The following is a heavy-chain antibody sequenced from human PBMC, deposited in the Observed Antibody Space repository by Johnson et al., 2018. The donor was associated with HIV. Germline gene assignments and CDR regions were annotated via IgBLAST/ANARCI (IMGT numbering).Heavy chain of an antibody. CDR1: GFTFRSYG. CDR3: AKGRELGYCSGGICSDAFDI. J-gene: IGHJ3*02. Sequence: VQLVESGGGVVQPGRSLRLSCAASGFTFRSYGMHWVRQAPGKGLEWVVVIWYDGSNKYYADSVKGRFTISRDNSKNTLYLQMNSLRVEDTAVYYSAKGRELGYCSGGICSDAFDIWGQGTMVNVSS. CDR2: IWYDGSNK. D-gene: IGHD2-15*01. V-gene: IGHV3-33*06.